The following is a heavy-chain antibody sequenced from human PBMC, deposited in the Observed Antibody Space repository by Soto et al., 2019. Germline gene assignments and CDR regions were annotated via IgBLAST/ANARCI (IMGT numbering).Heavy chain of an antibody. CDR2: MYYSGTT. V-gene: IGHV4-39*01. CDR1: GGSLSSSDFY. CDR3: AVVDSTGNWFDP. J-gene: IGHJ5*02. Sequence: SETLSLTCTVSGGSLSSSDFYWGWLRQTPGKGLEFIGSMYYSGTTYYNPSLKSRVTISVDTSKNQFTLKLISVTAADTAVYYCAVVDSTGNWFDPWGEGALVTVSS. D-gene: IGHD6-25*01.